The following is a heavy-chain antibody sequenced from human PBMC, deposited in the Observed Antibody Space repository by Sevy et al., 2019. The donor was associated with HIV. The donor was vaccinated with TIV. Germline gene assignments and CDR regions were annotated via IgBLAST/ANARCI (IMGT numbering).Heavy chain of an antibody. CDR3: ARDQAGATTSY. Sequence: GGSLRLSCAASGFTFCDYYMSWIRQAPGKGLEWVSYISSSGSTICYADSVKGRFTISRDNAKNSLYLQMNSLRAEDTAVYYCARDQAGATTSYWGQGTLVTVSS. CDR1: GFTFCDYY. CDR2: ISSSGSTI. V-gene: IGHV3-11*01. D-gene: IGHD1-26*01. J-gene: IGHJ4*02.